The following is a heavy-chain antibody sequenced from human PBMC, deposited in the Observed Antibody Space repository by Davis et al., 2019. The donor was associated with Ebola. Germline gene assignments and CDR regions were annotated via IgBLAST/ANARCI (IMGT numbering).Heavy chain of an antibody. CDR2: ISAYNGNT. CDR3: ARDNGGSSPHYYYYYYGMDV. CDR1: GYTFTSYG. Sequence: ASVKVSCKASGYTFTSYGISWVRQAPGQGLEWMGWISAYNGNTNYAQKLQGRVTMTTDTPTSTAYMELRSLRSDDTAVYYCARDNGGSSPHYYYYYYGMDVWGQGTTVTASS. V-gene: IGHV1-18*01. D-gene: IGHD6-6*01. J-gene: IGHJ6*02.